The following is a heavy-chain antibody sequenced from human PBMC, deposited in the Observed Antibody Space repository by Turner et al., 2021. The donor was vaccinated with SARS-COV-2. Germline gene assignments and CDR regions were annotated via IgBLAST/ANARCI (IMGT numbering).Heavy chain of an antibody. J-gene: IGHJ6*02. V-gene: IGHV3-9*01. CDR1: GFTFDDYA. D-gene: IGHD3-10*01. Sequence: EVQLVESGGGLVQPGRSLRLSCAASGFTFDDYAMHWVRQAPGKGLEWVSGISWNSGTIDYADSVKGRFTISRDNAKNSLYLQMNSLRAEDTALYYCARGGHYYYGLDVWGQGTTVTVSS. CDR2: ISWNSGTI. CDR3: ARGGHYYYGLDV.